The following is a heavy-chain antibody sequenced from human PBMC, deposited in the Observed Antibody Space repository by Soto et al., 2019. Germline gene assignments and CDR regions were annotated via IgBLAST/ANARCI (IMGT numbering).Heavy chain of an antibody. J-gene: IGHJ4*02. Sequence: EVQLLESGGGLVQPGGSLRLSRAASGLTFSSYAMSWGRQSPGKGLEWVPAISGSGGSTYYADSVKGRFTISRDNSKNTLYLQMNSLRAEDTAVYYCAKAPRTMVRGVIITPDYWGQGTLVTVSS. CDR1: GLTFSSYA. D-gene: IGHD3-10*01. CDR3: AKAPRTMVRGVIITPDY. V-gene: IGHV3-23*01. CDR2: ISGSGGST.